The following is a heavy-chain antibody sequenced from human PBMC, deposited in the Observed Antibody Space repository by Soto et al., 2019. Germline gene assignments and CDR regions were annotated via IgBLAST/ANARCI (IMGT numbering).Heavy chain of an antibody. Sequence: EVQLVESGGGLVKPGGSLRLSCAASGFTFSNAWMNWVRQAPGKGLEWVGRIKSKTDGGTTDYAAPVKGRFTISRDDSKNTLYLQMNRLKTEDTAVYYCTRKMITFGGVIVKLIDYWGQGTLVTVSS. V-gene: IGHV3-15*07. CDR1: GFTFSNAW. J-gene: IGHJ4*02. CDR3: TRKMITFGGVIVKLIDY. CDR2: IKSKTDGGTT. D-gene: IGHD3-16*02.